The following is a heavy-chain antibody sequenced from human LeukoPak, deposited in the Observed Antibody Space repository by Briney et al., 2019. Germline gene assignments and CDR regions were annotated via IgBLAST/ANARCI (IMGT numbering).Heavy chain of an antibody. J-gene: IGHJ5*02. CDR2: IYSGESDT. D-gene: IGHD3-10*01. V-gene: IGHV5-51*01. CDR3: ARGSMVRGVIDWFDP. Sequence: GESLKISWKGSGYSFTSYWIGWVRQMPGKGLEWRGIIYSGESDTRYSASLQGQVTISADKSISTAYLQWSSLKASDTAMYYCARGSMVRGVIDWFDPWGQGTLVTVSS. CDR1: GYSFTSYW.